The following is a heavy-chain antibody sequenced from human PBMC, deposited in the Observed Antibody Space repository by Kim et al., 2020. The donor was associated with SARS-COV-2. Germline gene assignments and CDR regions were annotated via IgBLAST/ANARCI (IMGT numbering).Heavy chain of an antibody. Sequence: GGSLRLSCAAPGFTFSKFAMSWVRQAPGKGLEWVSIIRVSGDITCYADSVKGRFTISRDNSKSTLYLQLNSLRAEDTAVYYCAKGGSTSGYAFDLWGQGTLVTASS. CDR3: AKGGSTSGYAFDL. V-gene: IGHV3-23*01. CDR1: GFTFSKFA. CDR2: IRVSGDIT. J-gene: IGHJ3*01. D-gene: IGHD2-2*01.